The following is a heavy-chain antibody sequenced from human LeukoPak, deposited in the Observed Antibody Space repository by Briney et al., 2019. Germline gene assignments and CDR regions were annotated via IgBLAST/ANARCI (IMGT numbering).Heavy chain of an antibody. Sequence: SQTLSLTCTVSGGSINSGSFYWNWIRQSAGKGLEWIGHVYTTGTTNCNPSLRSRVTISLDTSKNQLSLNLNSVTAADTAVYYCARCTSTSCYNFDYWGQGTLLTVSS. J-gene: IGHJ4*02. CDR3: ARCTSTSCYNFDY. CDR2: VYTTGTT. D-gene: IGHD2-2*02. V-gene: IGHV4-61*09. CDR1: GGSINSGSFY.